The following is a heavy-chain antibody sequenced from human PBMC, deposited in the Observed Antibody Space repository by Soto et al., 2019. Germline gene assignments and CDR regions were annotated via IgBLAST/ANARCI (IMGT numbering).Heavy chain of an antibody. CDR1: GYTLTELS. D-gene: IGHD3-22*01. Sequence: ASVKVSCKVSGYTLTELSMHWVRQAPGKGLEWMGGFDPEDGETIYAQKFQGRVTMTEDTSTDTAYMELSSLRSEDTAVYYCATRGGSSRYYYRGNWFDPWGQGTLVTVSS. CDR3: ATRGGSSRYYYRGNWFDP. J-gene: IGHJ5*02. CDR2: FDPEDGET. V-gene: IGHV1-24*01.